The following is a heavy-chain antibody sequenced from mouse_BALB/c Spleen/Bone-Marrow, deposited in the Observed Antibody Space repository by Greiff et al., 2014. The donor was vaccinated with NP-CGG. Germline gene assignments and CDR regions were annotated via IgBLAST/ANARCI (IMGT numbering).Heavy chain of an antibody. J-gene: IGHJ4*01. Sequence: EVQLQQSGAELVNPGASVKLSCTASGFNIEDTYMHWVKQRPEQGLEWIGRIDPANGNTKYDPKFQGKATITADTSSNTAYLQLSSLTSEDTAVYYCAEITTAAYYVMDYWGQGTSVTVSS. CDR3: AEITTAAYYVMDY. D-gene: IGHD1-2*01. CDR2: IDPANGNT. V-gene: IGHV14-3*02. CDR1: GFNIEDTY.